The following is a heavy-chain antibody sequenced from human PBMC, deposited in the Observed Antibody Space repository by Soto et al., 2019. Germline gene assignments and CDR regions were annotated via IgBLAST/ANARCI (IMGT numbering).Heavy chain of an antibody. J-gene: IGHJ5*02. CDR2: VKNNGGAT. D-gene: IGHD2-21*01. Sequence: EVKLVESGGDLVKPGGSLRLSCAASGCILSHAWFHWVRQPPGKGLELVGRVKNNGGATDYAPSVKGRFTISRDDSKDMVYLQMSSLRTEDTAIYYCAADLGPAYDSNNWFDPWGQGTLVTVSS. CDR3: AADLGPAYDSNNWFDP. V-gene: IGHV3-15*07. CDR1: GCILSHAW.